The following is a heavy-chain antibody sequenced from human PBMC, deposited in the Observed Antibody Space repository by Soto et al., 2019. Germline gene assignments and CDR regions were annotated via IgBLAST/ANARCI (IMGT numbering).Heavy chain of an antibody. CDR3: ANRGIAGAGRDGEFDY. Sequence: QVQLVQSGAEVKKPGSSVKVSCKASGGTFSSYAISWVRQAPGQGLEWMGGIIPIFGTANYAQKFKGRVTITTDDSTSTAYMGLSSLGSEDTAVYYCANRGIAGAGRDGEFDYWGQGTLVTVSS. V-gene: IGHV1-69*01. CDR2: IIPIFGTA. J-gene: IGHJ4*02. D-gene: IGHD6-19*01. CDR1: GGTFSSYA.